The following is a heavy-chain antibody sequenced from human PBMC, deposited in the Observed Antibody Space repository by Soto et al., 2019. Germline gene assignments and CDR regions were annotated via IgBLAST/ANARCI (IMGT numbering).Heavy chain of an antibody. Sequence: QSVGSLRLSCTGSGFTFGDYAMSWSRQAPGKGLEWVGVIRSKAYGETTDYAASVKGRFTIFRDDSKSIAYLQMSSLQTEDTGVYYCTKYTYTSRYSYFGMDVWGHGTTVTVSS. CDR2: IRSKAYGETT. J-gene: IGHJ6*02. CDR1: GFTFGDYA. V-gene: IGHV3-49*03. CDR3: TKYTYTSRYSYFGMDV. D-gene: IGHD2-15*01.